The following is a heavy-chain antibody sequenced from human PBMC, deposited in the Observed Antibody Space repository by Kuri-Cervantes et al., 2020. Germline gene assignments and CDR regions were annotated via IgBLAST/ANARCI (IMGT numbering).Heavy chain of an antibody. CDR2: IYWNDDK. D-gene: IGHD2-2*01. J-gene: IGHJ4*02. CDR3: ARYCSSTSCGYFDY. V-gene: IGHV2-5*01. Sequence: SGPTLAKPTQTLTLTCTFSGFSLRTSGVGVGWIRQPPGKALEWLALIYWNDDKRYSPFLKSRLTITKDTSKNQVVLTMTNMDPVDTATYYCARYCSSTSCGYFDYWGQGTLVTVSS. CDR1: GFSLRTSGVG.